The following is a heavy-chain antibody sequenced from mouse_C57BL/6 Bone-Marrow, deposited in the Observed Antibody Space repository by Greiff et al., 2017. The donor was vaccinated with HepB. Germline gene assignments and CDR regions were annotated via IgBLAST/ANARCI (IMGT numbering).Heavy chain of an antibody. CDR1: GYAFSSSW. V-gene: IGHV1-82*01. J-gene: IGHJ1*03. CDR3: ARRPGYFDV. CDR2: IYPGDGDT. Sequence: QVQLQQSGPELVKPGASVKISCKASGYAFSSSWMNWVKQRPGKGLEWIGRIYPGDGDTNYNGKFKGKATLTADKSSSTAYMQLSSLTSEDSAVYFCARRPGYFDVWGTGTTVTVSS.